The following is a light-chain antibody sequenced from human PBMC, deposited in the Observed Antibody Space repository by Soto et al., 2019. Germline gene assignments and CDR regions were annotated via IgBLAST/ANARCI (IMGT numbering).Light chain of an antibody. V-gene: IGLV2-14*03. Sequence: QSALTQPASVSGSPGQSINISCTGTSSDVGAYSYVSWYQHHPGKVPRLMIFDVSNRPSGVSNRFSGSKSGNTASLTISGLQAEDEADYYCCSYSRSSPYVFGAGTKVTVL. CDR1: SSDVGAYSY. J-gene: IGLJ1*01. CDR2: DVS. CDR3: CSYSRSSPYV.